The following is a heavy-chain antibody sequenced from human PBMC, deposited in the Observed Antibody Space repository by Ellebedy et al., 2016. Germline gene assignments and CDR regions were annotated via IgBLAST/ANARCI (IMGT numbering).Heavy chain of an antibody. Sequence: SVKVSXXASGGTFSSYAISWVRQAPGQGLEWMGGIIPIFGTANYAQKFQGRVTITADKSTSTAYMELSSLRSEDTAVYYCARAFSCYDTLMYYYYGMDVWGQGTTVTVSS. CDR1: GGTFSSYA. V-gene: IGHV1-69*06. CDR3: ARAFSCYDTLMYYYYGMDV. D-gene: IGHD5-12*01. CDR2: IIPIFGTA. J-gene: IGHJ6*02.